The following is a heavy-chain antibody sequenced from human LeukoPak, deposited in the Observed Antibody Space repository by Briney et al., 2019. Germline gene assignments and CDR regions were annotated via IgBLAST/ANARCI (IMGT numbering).Heavy chain of an antibody. D-gene: IGHD6-13*01. Sequence: GGSLRLSCAASGFTFSSYLMSWVRQAPGKGLEWVANIKQDGSEKYYVDSVKGRFTISRDNAKNSLYLQMNSLRAEDTAVCYCARDAGSSWPWGYWGQGTLVTVS. CDR1: GFTFSSYL. CDR2: IKQDGSEK. J-gene: IGHJ4*02. V-gene: IGHV3-7*01. CDR3: ARDAGSSWPWGY.